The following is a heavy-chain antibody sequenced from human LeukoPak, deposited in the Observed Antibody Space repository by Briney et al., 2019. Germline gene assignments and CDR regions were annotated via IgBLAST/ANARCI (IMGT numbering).Heavy chain of an antibody. CDR1: GGSISSYY. V-gene: IGHV4-59*01. D-gene: IGHD2-21*02. CDR3: ARVGGGDCLGY. Sequence: PSETLSLTCTVSGGSISSYYWSWIRQPPGKGLEWIGYIYYSGSTNYNPSLKSRVTISVDTSKNQFSLELSSVTAADTAVYYCARVGGGDCLGYWGQGTLVTVSS. CDR2: IYYSGST. J-gene: IGHJ4*02.